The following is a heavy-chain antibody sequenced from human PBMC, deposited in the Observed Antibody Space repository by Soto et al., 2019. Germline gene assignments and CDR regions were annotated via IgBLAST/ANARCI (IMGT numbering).Heavy chain of an antibody. CDR3: ARGDIVVVPAAYYYYYYGMDV. Sequence: SVKVSCKASGGTFSSYAISWVRQAPGQGLEWMGGIIPIFGTANYAQKFQGRVTITADESTSTAYMELSSLRSEDTAVYYCARGDIVVVPAAYYYYYYGMDVWGQGTTVTVSS. D-gene: IGHD2-2*01. CDR2: IIPIFGTA. CDR1: GGTFSSYA. V-gene: IGHV1-69*13. J-gene: IGHJ6*02.